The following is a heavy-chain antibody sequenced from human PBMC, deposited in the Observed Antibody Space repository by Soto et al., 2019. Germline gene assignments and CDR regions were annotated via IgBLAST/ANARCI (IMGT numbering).Heavy chain of an antibody. CDR1: GYTFTSYA. CDR3: ARDPVEAGSEDWFDP. Sequence: GASVKVSCKASGYTFTSYAISWVRQAPGQGLEWMGGIIPIFGTANYAQKFQGRVTITADESTSTAYMELSSLRSEDTAVYYCARDPVEAGSEDWFDPWGQGTLVTVSS. D-gene: IGHD3-10*01. CDR2: IIPIFGTA. J-gene: IGHJ5*02. V-gene: IGHV1-69*13.